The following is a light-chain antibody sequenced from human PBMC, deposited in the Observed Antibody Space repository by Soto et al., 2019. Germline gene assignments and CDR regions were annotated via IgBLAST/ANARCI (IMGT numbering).Light chain of an antibody. CDR2: KAS. Sequence: DIQMTQSPSTLSGSVGDGVTITCRASQTISSWLAWYQQKPGKAPKLLIYKASTLKSGVPSRFSGSGSGTDFTLTISSLQPEDFATYYCQQLNSYPRALTFGGGTKVDIK. V-gene: IGKV1-5*03. J-gene: IGKJ4*01. CDR3: QQLNSYPRALT. CDR1: QTISSW.